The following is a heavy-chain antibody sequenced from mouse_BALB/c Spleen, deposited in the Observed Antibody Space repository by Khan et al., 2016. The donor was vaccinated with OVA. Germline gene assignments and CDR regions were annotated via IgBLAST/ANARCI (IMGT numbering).Heavy chain of an antibody. CDR2: ISSGGHYT. Sequence: EVELGESGGDLVKTGGSLKLSCAASGFTFSTYGMSWVRQTPDKRLEWVATISSGGHYTYYIDSVKGRFTISRDNAKNILDLQMTSLRSEDTAMYYCARLAYYYNSEGFAYWGRGTLVTVSA. V-gene: IGHV5-6*01. CDR3: ARLAYYYNSEGFAY. D-gene: IGHD1-1*02. J-gene: IGHJ3*01. CDR1: GFTFSTYG.